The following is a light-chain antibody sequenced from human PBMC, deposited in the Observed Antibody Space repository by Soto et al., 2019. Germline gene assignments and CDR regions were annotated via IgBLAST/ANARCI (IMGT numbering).Light chain of an antibody. CDR3: QHRRD. CDR2: GAS. Sequence: EVVMTQSPATLSVSAGERATLSCRASQSVNDKVAWFQQKPGQAPRLLIIGASTTATGVPARFSGSGSGTDFTLTISSLEPEDFAVYYCQHRRDFGQGTRLEIK. CDR1: QSVNDK. J-gene: IGKJ5*01. V-gene: IGKV3-15*01.